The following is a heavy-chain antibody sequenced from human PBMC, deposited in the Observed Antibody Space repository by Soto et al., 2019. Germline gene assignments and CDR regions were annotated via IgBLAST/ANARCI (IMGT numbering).Heavy chain of an antibody. CDR2: ISSSSSYI. V-gene: IGHV3-21*01. CDR3: ARGNWNYWFDP. Sequence: LRLSCAASGFTFSSYSMNWVRQAPGKGLEWVSSISSSSSYIYYADSVKGRFTISRDNAKNSLYLQMNSLRAEDTAVYYCARGNWNYWFDPWGRGTLVTVSS. D-gene: IGHD1-7*01. CDR1: GFTFSSYS. J-gene: IGHJ5*02.